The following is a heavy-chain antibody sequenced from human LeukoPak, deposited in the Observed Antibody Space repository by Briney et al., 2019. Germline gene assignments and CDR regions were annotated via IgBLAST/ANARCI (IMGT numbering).Heavy chain of an antibody. D-gene: IGHD2-2*01. Sequence: SETLSLTCTGSGESISSSSDYWGWVRQPPGKVLEWIGSIYYSGSTYYNPSLRSRVTISLDTSKNQFSLKLSSVTAADTAVYYCARSGGYCGSTTCHVKYFDLWGRGTLVTVSS. CDR1: GESISSSSDY. CDR3: ARSGGYCGSTTCHVKYFDL. J-gene: IGHJ2*01. V-gene: IGHV4-39*01. CDR2: IYYSGST.